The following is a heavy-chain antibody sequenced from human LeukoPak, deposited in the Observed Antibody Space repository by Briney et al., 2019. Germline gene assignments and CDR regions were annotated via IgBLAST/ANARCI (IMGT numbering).Heavy chain of an antibody. CDR2: INHSGSA. V-gene: IGHV4-34*01. CDR3: ARADYYYDSSGHYRGNWFDP. D-gene: IGHD3-22*01. CDR1: GGSFSGDY. J-gene: IGHJ5*02. Sequence: PSETLSLTCGVYGGSFSGDYWSWVRQPPGKGLEWIGEINHSGSASYNPSLKSRVTISVDTSKIQFSLKLSSVTATDTAVYYCARADYYYDSSGHYRGNWFDPWGQGTLVTVSS.